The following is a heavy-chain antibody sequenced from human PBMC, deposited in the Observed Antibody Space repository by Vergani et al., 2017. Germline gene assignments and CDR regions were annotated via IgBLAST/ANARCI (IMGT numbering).Heavy chain of an antibody. J-gene: IGHJ4*02. CDR1: GGSISSGSYY. V-gene: IGHV4-61*02. D-gene: IGHD3-10*01. Sequence: QVQLQESGPGLVKPSQTLSLTCTVSGGSISSGSYYWSWIRQPAGKGLEWIGRIYTSGSTNYNPSLKSRVTMSVDTSKNQFSLKLSSVTAADTAVYYCARVYYGSGKEYFDYWGQGTLVTVSS. CDR2: IYTSGST. CDR3: ARVYYGSGKEYFDY.